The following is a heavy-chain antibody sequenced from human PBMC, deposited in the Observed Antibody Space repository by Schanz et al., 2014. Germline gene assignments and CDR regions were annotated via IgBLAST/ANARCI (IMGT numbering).Heavy chain of an antibody. J-gene: IGHJ4*02. V-gene: IGHV1-18*01. CDR3: ARENLWSGDGGGY. CDR2: ISAYSGNP. D-gene: IGHD3-3*01. Sequence: SCKASGYTFTNYCINWLRQAPGQGLEWMGWISAYSGNPKYEQKFQGRVTMTTDTSTSTAYMELRSLRSDDTALYHCARENLWSGDGGGYWSQRTLDNVYS. CDR1: GYTFTNYC.